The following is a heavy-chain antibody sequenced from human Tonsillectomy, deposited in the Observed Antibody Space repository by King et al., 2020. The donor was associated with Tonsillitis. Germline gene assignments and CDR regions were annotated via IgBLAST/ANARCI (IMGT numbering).Heavy chain of an antibody. D-gene: IGHD4-23*01. CDR1: GFTFSSYA. Sequence: VQLVESGGGVVQPGRSLRLSCAASGFTFSSYAMHWVRQAPGKGLEWVAVISYDGSDKYYADSVKGRFTISRDNSKNTLYLQMNSLRAEDTTMYYCARVRGGNYYYYYGMDVWGQGTTVTVSS. J-gene: IGHJ6*02. V-gene: IGHV3-30-3*01. CDR2: ISYDGSDK. CDR3: ARVRGGNYYYYYGMDV.